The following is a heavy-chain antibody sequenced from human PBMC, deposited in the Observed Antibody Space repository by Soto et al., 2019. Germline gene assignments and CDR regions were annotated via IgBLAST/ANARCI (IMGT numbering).Heavy chain of an antibody. J-gene: IGHJ4*02. CDR3: ARVRYSDNWHGLIDY. Sequence: SETLSLTCAVFGGSISSSNWWTWVRQPPGKGLDWIGEIFHSGSTNYNSSLMGRVTISVDKANNQFSLKLSSVTAGDTAVYLCARVRYSDNWHGLIDYWGQGTLVTVSS. V-gene: IGHV4-4*02. D-gene: IGHD4-4*01. CDR1: GGSISSSNW. CDR2: IFHSGST.